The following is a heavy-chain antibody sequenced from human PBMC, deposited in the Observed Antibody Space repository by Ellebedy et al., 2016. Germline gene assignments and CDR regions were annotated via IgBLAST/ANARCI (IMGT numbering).Heavy chain of an antibody. D-gene: IGHD6-19*01. V-gene: IGHV1-46*04. CDR1: GYTFTSYY. Sequence: ASVKVSCKASGYTFTSYYLHWVRQAPGQGLEWMGKINPSGGSTSYAQKLQGRVTMTRETSTSTVYMQLSSLRSEDTAMYYCARLVHVREVGFGSGWSPLGNWFDPWGQGTLVTVSS. CDR2: INPSGGST. J-gene: IGHJ5*02. CDR3: ARLVHVREVGFGSGWSPLGNWFDP.